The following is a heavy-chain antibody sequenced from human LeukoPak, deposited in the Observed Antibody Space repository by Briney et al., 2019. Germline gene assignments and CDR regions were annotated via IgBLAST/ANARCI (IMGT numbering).Heavy chain of an antibody. V-gene: IGHV3-15*01. CDR2: IKTKTDGETT. J-gene: IGHJ6*02. CDR3: ARDKDDMWARHYYYYYGMDV. CDR1: GFTFSNAW. D-gene: IGHD3-9*01. Sequence: GGSLRLSCAASGFTFSNAWMSWVRQAPGKGLEWVGRIKTKTDGETTDYAAPVKGRFTISRDNSKNTLYLQMNSLRTEDTAVYYCARDKDDMWARHYYYYYGMDVWGQGTTVTVSS.